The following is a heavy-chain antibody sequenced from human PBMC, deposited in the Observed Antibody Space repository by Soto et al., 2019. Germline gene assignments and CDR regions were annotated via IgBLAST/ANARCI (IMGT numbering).Heavy chain of an antibody. CDR2: IIPIFGTA. CDR3: AIVIRFLEWQQY. CDR1: GGTFSSYA. Sequence: SLKVSCKASGGTFSSYAISWVRQAPGQGLEWMGGIIPIFGTANYAQKSQGRVTITADESTSTAYMELSSLRSEDTAVYYCAIVIRFLEWQQYWGQGTLVTVSS. V-gene: IGHV1-69*13. D-gene: IGHD3-3*01. J-gene: IGHJ4*02.